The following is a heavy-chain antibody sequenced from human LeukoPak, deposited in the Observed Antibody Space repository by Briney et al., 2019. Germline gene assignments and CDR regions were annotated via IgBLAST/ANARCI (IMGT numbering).Heavy chain of an antibody. V-gene: IGHV4-4*07. CDR1: GGSISNYY. CDR3: ARETPQYSNHWYFDY. CDR2: IYSSGTT. Sequence: ETHSLTCTVSGGSISNYYWSWIWQPAGKGLEWIGRIYSSGTTNYNPSLKSRVTMSVDTSKSQFSLNLSSVTAADTAVYYCARETPQYSNHWYFDYGGRETGDTVSS. J-gene: IGHJ4*02. D-gene: IGHD6-13*01.